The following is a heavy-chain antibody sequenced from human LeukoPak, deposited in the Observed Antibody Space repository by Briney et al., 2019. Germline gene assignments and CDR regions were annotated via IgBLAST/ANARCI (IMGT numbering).Heavy chain of an antibody. CDR2: IYYSGST. CDR1: GGSISSSSYY. V-gene: IGHV4-39*07. Sequence: SETLSLTCTVSGGSISSSSYYWGWIRQPPGKGLEWIGSIYYSGSTYYNPSLKSRVTISVDTSKNQFSLKLSSVTAADTAVYYCVGSGYDFWSGHREGFDYWGQGTLVTVSS. D-gene: IGHD3-3*01. J-gene: IGHJ4*02. CDR3: VGSGYDFWSGHREGFDY.